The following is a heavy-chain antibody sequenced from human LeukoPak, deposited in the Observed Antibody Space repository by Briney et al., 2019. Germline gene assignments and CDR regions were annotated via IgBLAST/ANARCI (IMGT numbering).Heavy chain of an antibody. J-gene: IGHJ5*02. CDR2: INHSGST. Sequence: PSETLSLTCAVYGGSFSGYYWNWIRQPPGKGLEWIGEINHSGSTNYNPSLKSRVTISVDTSKNQFSLKLSSVTAADTAVYYCARGLYDFWSGYYRCWFDPWGQGTLVTVSS. CDR3: ARGLYDFWSGYYRCWFDP. D-gene: IGHD3-3*01. CDR1: GGSFSGYY. V-gene: IGHV4-34*01.